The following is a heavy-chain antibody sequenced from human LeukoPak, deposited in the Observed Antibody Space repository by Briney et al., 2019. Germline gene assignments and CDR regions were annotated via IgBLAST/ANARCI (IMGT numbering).Heavy chain of an antibody. V-gene: IGHV3-20*04. CDR3: ARKGYSSGCFDY. Sequence: PGGSLRLSCAASGFTFEDYDMSWARQVPGKGLEWVSGINWIGGITAYADSVKGRFTISRDNAKHSLFLQTHSLRAEDTALYYCARKGYSSGCFDYWGQGTLVTVSS. D-gene: IGHD6-19*01. J-gene: IGHJ4*02. CDR2: INWIGGIT. CDR1: GFTFEDYD.